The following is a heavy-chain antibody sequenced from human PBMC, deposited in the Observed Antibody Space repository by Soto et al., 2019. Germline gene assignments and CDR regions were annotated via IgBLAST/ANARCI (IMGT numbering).Heavy chain of an antibody. D-gene: IGHD3-22*01. V-gene: IGHV1-18*01. Sequence: GASVKVSCKASGYTFTSYGISWVRQAPGQGLEWMGWISAYNGNTNYAQKLQGRVTMTTDTSTSTAYMELRSLRSDDTAVYYCAREYYYDSSGYQDAFDIWGQGTMVTVSS. CDR3: AREYYYDSSGYQDAFDI. CDR1: GYTFTSYG. CDR2: ISAYNGNT. J-gene: IGHJ3*02.